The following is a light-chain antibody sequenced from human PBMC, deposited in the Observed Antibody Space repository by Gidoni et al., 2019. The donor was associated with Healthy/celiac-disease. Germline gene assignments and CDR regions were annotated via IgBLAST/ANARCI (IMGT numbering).Light chain of an antibody. CDR1: ALLKQY. V-gene: IGLV3-25*03. CDR2: KDS. CDR3: QSADSSGTFVV. J-gene: IGLJ2*01. Sequence: SYELTQAPSVSVSPGQTARITCSGDALLKQYAYWYQQKPGQAPVLVIYKDSERPSGIPERFSGSSSGTTVTLTISGVQAEDEADYYCQSADSSGTFVVFGGGTKLTVL.